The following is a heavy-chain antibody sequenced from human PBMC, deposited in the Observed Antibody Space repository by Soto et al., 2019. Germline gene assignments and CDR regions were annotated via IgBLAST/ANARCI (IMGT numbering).Heavy chain of an antibody. CDR3: TRDYPLTTVERVGYFQH. Sequence: GGSLRLSCTASGFTFGDYAMSWFRQAPGKGLEWVGFIRSKAYGGTTEYAASVKGRFTISRDDSKSIAYLQMNSLKTEDTAVYYCTRDYPLTTVERVGYFQHWGQGTLVTVSS. CDR2: IRSKAYGGTT. CDR1: GFTFGDYA. V-gene: IGHV3-49*03. J-gene: IGHJ1*01. D-gene: IGHD4-17*01.